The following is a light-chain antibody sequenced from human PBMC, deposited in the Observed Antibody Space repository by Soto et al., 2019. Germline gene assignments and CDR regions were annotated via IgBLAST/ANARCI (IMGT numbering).Light chain of an antibody. CDR1: RSVSSS. J-gene: IGKJ2*01. CDR2: GAS. CDR3: QQYDTWPPENT. V-gene: IGKV3-15*01. Sequence: EIVMTQSPATLSVSPGDTATLSCRASRSVSSSLAWFQQKPGQAPRLLIYGASTRATDIPARFSGSGSGTEFTLTISSLQSEDFAVYYCQQYDTWPPENTFGQGTKLEIK.